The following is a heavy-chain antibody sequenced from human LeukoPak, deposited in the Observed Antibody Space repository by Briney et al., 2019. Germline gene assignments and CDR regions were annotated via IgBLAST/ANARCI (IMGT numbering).Heavy chain of an antibody. Sequence: PSETLSLTCTVSGGSISSSSYYWGWIRQPPGKGLEWIGSIYYSGSTYYNPSLKSRVTISVDTSKNQFSLKLSSVTAADTAVYYCARTLYGGKGYYYYYYMDVWGKGTTVTVSS. CDR2: IYYSGST. J-gene: IGHJ6*03. V-gene: IGHV4-39*01. CDR3: ARTLYGGKGYYYYYYMDV. D-gene: IGHD4-23*01. CDR1: GGSISSSSYY.